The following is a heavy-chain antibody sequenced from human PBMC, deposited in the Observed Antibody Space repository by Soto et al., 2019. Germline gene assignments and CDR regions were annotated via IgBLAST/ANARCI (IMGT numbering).Heavy chain of an antibody. CDR2: IYPGDSDT. D-gene: IGHD6-25*01. CDR1: GYTFSAYW. J-gene: IGHJ3*02. V-gene: IGHV5-51*01. Sequence: GESLKISCKGSGYTFSAYWIGWVRQMPGKGLEWMGIIYPGDSDTRYSPSFQGQVTISADKSISTAYLQWSSLKASDTAMFYCARGGYSGNSKDPFYIWGPGTMVTVSS. CDR3: ARGGYSGNSKDPFYI.